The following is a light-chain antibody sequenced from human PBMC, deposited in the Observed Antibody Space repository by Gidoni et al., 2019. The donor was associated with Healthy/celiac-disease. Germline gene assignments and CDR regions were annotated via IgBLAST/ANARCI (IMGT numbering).Light chain of an antibody. CDR2: GAS. CDR1: QSVSSSH. J-gene: IGKJ4*01. CDR3: QQYGSSPRIT. V-gene: IGKV3-20*01. Sequence: EIVLTPSPCTLSLSPGERATLSCRASQSVSSSHLAWYQQKPGQAPRLLIYGASSRATGIPDRFSGSGSGTDFTLTISRLEPEDFAVYYCQQYGSSPRITFGGGTKVEIK.